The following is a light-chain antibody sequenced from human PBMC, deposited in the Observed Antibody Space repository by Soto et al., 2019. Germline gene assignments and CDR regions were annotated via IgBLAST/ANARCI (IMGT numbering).Light chain of an antibody. CDR1: SSDVGRYNY. V-gene: IGLV2-14*01. Sequence: QSALTQPASVSGSPGQSITISCTGTSSDVGRYNYISWYQQHPGRAPKLMIYDVSNRPSGIANRFSGSKSGNTASLTISGLQAEDEADYYCSSYTSTTTPVVFGGGTKVTVL. J-gene: IGLJ2*01. CDR3: SSYTSTTTPVV. CDR2: DVS.